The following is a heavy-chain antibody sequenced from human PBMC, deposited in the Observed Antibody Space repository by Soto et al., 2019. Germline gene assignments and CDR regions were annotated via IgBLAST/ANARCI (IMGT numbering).Heavy chain of an antibody. CDR2: IYYSGST. CDR1: GVSISSSSYY. D-gene: IGHD6-19*01. J-gene: IGHJ4*02. CDR3: ARRGYSSGWYDY. Sequence: PSETLSLTCTVSGVSISSSSYYWGWIRQPPGKGLEWIGSIYYSGSTYYNPSLKSRVTISVDTSKNQFSLKLSSVTAADTAVYYCARRGYSSGWYDYWGQGNLVTVSS. V-gene: IGHV4-39*01.